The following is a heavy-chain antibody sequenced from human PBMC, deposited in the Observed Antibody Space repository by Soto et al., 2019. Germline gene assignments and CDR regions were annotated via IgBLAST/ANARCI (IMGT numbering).Heavy chain of an antibody. CDR2: IYPGDSDT. CDR1: GYSFTSYW. CDR3: ARRTVQQQLVGGFDY. D-gene: IGHD6-13*01. J-gene: IGHJ4*02. V-gene: IGHV5-51*01. Sequence: PGESLKISCKGSGYSFTSYWIGWVRQMPGKGLEWMGIIYPGDSDTRYSPSFQGQVTISADKSFSTAYLQWSSLKASDTAMYYCARRTVQQQLVGGFDYWGQGTLVTVSS.